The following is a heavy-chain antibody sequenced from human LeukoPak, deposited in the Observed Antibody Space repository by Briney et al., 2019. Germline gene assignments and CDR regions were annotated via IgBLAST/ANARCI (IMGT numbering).Heavy chain of an antibody. V-gene: IGHV1-8*03. J-gene: IGHJ4*02. CDR1: GYTFTSYD. D-gene: IGHD6-19*01. CDR2: TNPNSANT. Sequence: ASVKVSCKASGYTFTSYDINWVRQATGQGLEWMGWTNPNSANTGYAQRFQGRVTLTRNTTIGTAYMELSSLRSEDTAVYYCARGTAVSGTSDYFDSWGQGTLVTVSS. CDR3: ARGTAVSGTSDYFDS.